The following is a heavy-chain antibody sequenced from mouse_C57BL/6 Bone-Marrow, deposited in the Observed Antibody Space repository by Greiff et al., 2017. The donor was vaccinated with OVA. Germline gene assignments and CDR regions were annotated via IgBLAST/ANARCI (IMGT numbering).Heavy chain of an antibody. J-gene: IGHJ3*01. CDR3: ANYDGYSWFAY. V-gene: IGHV5-4*03. Sequence: EVKLMESGGGLVKPGGSLKLSCAASGFTFSSYAMSWVRQTPEKRLEWVATISDGGSYTYYPENVKGRFTMSRDNAKNNLYLHSSQLMSEDTAMYYCANYDGYSWFAYWGQGTLVTVSA. CDR1: GFTFSSYA. CDR2: ISDGGSYT. D-gene: IGHD2-3*01.